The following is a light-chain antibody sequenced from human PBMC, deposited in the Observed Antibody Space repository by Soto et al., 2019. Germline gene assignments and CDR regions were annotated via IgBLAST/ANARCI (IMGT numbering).Light chain of an antibody. V-gene: IGLV2-14*01. J-gene: IGLJ2*01. Sequence: QSVLTQPASVSGSPGQSITISCTGXSSDVGGYNYVSWYQQHPGKAPKLMIYEVSNRPSGVSNRFSGSKSGNTASLTISGLQAEDEADYYCSSYTSSSTLVFGGGTKLTVL. CDR1: SSDVGGYNY. CDR3: SSYTSSSTLV. CDR2: EVS.